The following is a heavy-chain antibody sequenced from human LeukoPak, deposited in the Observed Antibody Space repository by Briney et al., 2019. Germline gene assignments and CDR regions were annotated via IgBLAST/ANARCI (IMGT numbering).Heavy chain of an antibody. V-gene: IGHV4-4*02. D-gene: IGHD1-1*01. Sequence: SETLSLTCTVSGGSISTNNWWTWVRQPPGMALEWIGEVSRSGSTNYNPSLKSRVTLSLDEAKNHVSLQLTSLTAADTAVYYYARAGIAWNPADYWGQGTLVTVSS. CDR1: GGSISTNNW. CDR3: ARAGIAWNPADY. CDR2: VSRSGST. J-gene: IGHJ4*02.